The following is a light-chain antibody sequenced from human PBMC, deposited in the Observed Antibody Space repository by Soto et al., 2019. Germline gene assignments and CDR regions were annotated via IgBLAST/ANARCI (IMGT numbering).Light chain of an antibody. Sequence: QSVLTQPASVSGSPGQSITISCTGSSRDVGGYNYVSWYQQYPGKVPRVMIYEVTNRPSGVSDRFSGSQSGNTASLTISGLQADDEADYYCSSYTSSGTYVFGTGTKLTVL. V-gene: IGLV2-14*03. J-gene: IGLJ1*01. CDR2: EVT. CDR3: SSYTSSGTYV. CDR1: SRDVGGYNY.